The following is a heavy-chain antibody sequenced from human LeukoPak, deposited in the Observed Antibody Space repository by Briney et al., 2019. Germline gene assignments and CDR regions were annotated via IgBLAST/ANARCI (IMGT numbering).Heavy chain of an antibody. CDR1: GFTFSSYS. CDR3: ARDLVGRGSGAFDI. D-gene: IGHD2-15*01. V-gene: IGHV3-21*01. CDR2: ISFESAYI. Sequence: PGGSLRLSCAASGFTFSSYSMNWVRQAPGKGLEWVSSISFESAYIYTSDSVKGRFTTSRDNARNSLFLQMNSLRAEDTAVYYCARDLVGRGSGAFDIWGQGTMVTVSS. J-gene: IGHJ3*02.